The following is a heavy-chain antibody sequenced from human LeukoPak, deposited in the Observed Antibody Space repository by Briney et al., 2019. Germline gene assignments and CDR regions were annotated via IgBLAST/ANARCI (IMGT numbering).Heavy chain of an antibody. CDR2: ISNDGSVR. CDR1: GFPFSTYC. D-gene: IGHD3-9*01. J-gene: IGHJ4*02. Sequence: PGRSLRLSCSVSGFPFSTYCMHWVRQAPRKGLDWVAVISNDGSVRYYADSVKGRFSTSRGNSKKTLYLQMNSLRAEDTAVYYCARGGYFDWLLSEVSGYFDYWGEGTLVTVSS. CDR3: ARGGYFDWLLSEVSGYFDY. V-gene: IGHV3-30*03.